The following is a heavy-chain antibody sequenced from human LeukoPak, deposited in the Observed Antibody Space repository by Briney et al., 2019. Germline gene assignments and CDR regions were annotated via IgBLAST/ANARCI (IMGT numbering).Heavy chain of an antibody. J-gene: IGHJ2*01. V-gene: IGHV3-33*06. D-gene: IGHD4-23*01. CDR3: AKGYGGDFQWYFDL. CDR2: IWYDGTMK. CDR1: GSTFSRFG. Sequence: QPGRSLRLSCVASGSTFSRFGMHWVRQAPGKGLEWVAVIWYDGTMKYYADSVKGRYTISRDNSKKTLFLHMNSLRPEDTAVYYCAKGYGGDFQWYFDLWGRGTLVTVSS.